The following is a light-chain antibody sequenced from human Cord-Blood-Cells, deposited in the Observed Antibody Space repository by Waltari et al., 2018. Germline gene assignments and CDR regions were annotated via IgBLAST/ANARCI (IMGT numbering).Light chain of an antibody. V-gene: IGKV1-39*01. J-gene: IGKJ3*01. CDR2: DAS. CDR1: QSISSY. Sequence: EIQMTQSPSSLSAFVGDRVTITCRASQSISSYLNWYQQKPGKAPKLLIYDASSLQSGVPSRFSGSGSGTDFTLTISSLQPEDFATYYCQQSYSTPLTFGPGTKVDIK. CDR3: QQSYSTPLT.